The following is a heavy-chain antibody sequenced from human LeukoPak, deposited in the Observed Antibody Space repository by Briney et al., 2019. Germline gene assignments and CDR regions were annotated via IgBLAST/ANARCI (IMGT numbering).Heavy chain of an antibody. CDR1: RGCISSYY. J-gene: IGHJ4*02. CDR3: ARQLVVTPSTWYYFDY. D-gene: IGHD4-23*01. V-gene: IGHV4-59*08. CDR2: IYYSGST. Sequence: SETLSLTCTVSRGCISSYYWSWIRQPPGKGLEWIGYIYYSGSTYYNPSLKGRVTISVDTSKNQFSLKLSSVTAADTAVYYCARQLVVTPSTWYYFDYWGQGTLVTVSS.